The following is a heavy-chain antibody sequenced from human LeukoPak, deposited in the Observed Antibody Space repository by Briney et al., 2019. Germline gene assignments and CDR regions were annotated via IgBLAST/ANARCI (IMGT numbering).Heavy chain of an antibody. D-gene: IGHD2-21*01. Sequence: GGSLRLSCAASGFTFSSYSMNWVRQAPGKGLEWVSYISSSSSTIYYADSVKGRFTISRDNAKNSLYLQVNSLRAEDTAVYYCARRTCGGDCYLDYWGQGTLVTVSS. V-gene: IGHV3-48*01. CDR2: ISSSSSTI. CDR1: GFTFSSYS. J-gene: IGHJ4*02. CDR3: ARRTCGGDCYLDY.